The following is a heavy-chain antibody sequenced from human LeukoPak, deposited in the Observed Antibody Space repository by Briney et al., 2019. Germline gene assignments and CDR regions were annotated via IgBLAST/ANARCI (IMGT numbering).Heavy chain of an antibody. Sequence: GGSLRLSCAASGFTFSSYAMSWVRQAPAKGLEWVSAISGSGGSTYYADSVKGRFTISRDNSKNTLYLQMNSLRAEDTAVYYCAKGEAARQPYFSGGKDVWGQGTTVTVSS. CDR1: GFTFSSYA. J-gene: IGHJ6*02. CDR2: ISGSGGST. CDR3: AKGEAARQPYFSGGKDV. D-gene: IGHD6-6*01. V-gene: IGHV3-23*01.